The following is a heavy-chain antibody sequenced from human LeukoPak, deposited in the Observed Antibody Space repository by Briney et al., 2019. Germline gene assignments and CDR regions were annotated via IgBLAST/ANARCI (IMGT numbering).Heavy chain of an antibody. CDR3: AKFFLPYLAGGTGSR. Sequence: GGSLRLSCAASGFTFSSYWMSWVRQAPGKGLEWVANIRQDGSVQNYVDSVKGRFTISRDNPKNSVYLQMNSLRAEDTALYYCAKFFLPYLAGGTGSRWGQGTLVTVSS. CDR1: GFTFSSYW. D-gene: IGHD3-10*01. J-gene: IGHJ4*02. V-gene: IGHV3-7*03. CDR2: IRQDGSVQ.